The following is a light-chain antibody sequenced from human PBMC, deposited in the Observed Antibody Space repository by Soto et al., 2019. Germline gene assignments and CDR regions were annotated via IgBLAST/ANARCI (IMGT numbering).Light chain of an antibody. Sequence: SVLTQPPSASGTPGQRVTISCSGSSSNIGSNTVNWYQQLPGTAPKLLSYSNNQRPSGVPDRFSGSKSGTSASLAISGLPSEDEADYYCAAWDDSLNGPVFGTGTKVTVL. V-gene: IGLV1-44*01. CDR2: SNN. CDR3: AAWDDSLNGPV. J-gene: IGLJ1*01. CDR1: SSNIGSNT.